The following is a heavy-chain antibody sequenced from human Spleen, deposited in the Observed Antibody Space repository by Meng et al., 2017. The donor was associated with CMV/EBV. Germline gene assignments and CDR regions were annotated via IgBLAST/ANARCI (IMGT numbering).Heavy chain of an antibody. CDR1: GFTFSDYY. D-gene: IGHD1-1*01. CDR3: ARFRRGTSGTTRAFDI. V-gene: IGHV3-11*04. J-gene: IGHJ3*02. Sequence: GESLKISCAASGFTFSDYYMSWIRQAPGKGLEWVSYISSSATNIYYADSVKGRFTISRDNAQNSLYLQMNSLRAEDTAVYYCARFRRGTSGTTRAFDIWGQGTTVTVSS. CDR2: ISSSATNI.